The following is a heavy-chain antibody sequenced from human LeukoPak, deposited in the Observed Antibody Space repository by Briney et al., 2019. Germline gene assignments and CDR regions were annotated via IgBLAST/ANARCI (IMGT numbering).Heavy chain of an antibody. Sequence: GGSLRLSCEASGFILSTYSMIWVRQAPGKGLEYISYISVSGSTDYADSVKGRFTISRDSAKNSLYLQVSRLRAEDTAVYYCARDRKSGSYQGGFDPWGQGTLVTVSS. CDR3: ARDRKSGSYQGGFDP. V-gene: IGHV3-48*01. CDR2: ISVSGST. J-gene: IGHJ5*02. CDR1: GFILSTYS. D-gene: IGHD1-26*01.